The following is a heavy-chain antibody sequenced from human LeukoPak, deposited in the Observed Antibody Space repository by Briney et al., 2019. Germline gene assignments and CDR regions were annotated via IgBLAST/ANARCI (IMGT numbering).Heavy chain of an antibody. CDR2: IRYDGSNK. CDR3: AKGDRGYSYGCSLDY. Sequence: GGSLRLSXAASGFTFSSYGMHWVRQAPGKGLEWVAFIRYDGSNKYYADSVKGRFTISRDNSKNTLYLQMNSLRAEDTAVYYCAKGDRGYSYGCSLDYWGQGTLVTVSS. CDR1: GFTFSSYG. J-gene: IGHJ4*02. V-gene: IGHV3-30*02. D-gene: IGHD5-18*01.